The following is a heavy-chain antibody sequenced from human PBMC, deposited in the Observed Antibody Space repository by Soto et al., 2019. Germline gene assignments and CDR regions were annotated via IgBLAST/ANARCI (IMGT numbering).Heavy chain of an antibody. CDR2: MNPNNGNT. CDR1: GYTFTSYD. V-gene: IGHV1-8*01. Sequence: QVQLVQSGAEVKKPGASVKVSCKASGYTFTSYDISWVRQATGQGLEWMGWMNPNNGNTDYAPKFQGRVNMTMNTSIGTAYMEFSSVRSEDTPVYYCARSPRNYYALGSYSYFRHWGHGTLVTVSA. CDR3: ARSPRNYYALGSYSYFRH. J-gene: IGHJ1*01. D-gene: IGHD3-10*01.